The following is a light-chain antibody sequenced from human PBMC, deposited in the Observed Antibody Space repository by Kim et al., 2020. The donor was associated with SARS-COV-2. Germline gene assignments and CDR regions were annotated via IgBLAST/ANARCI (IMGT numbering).Light chain of an antibody. Sequence: GQSITISCTGTSRDVGYYDYVSWYQQNPGKVPKLIISDVSNRPSGVSSRFSGAKSGNTAYLTISGLQDEDEADYYCCSHARGSAYVFGTGTKVTVL. CDR3: CSHARGSAYV. V-gene: IGLV2-14*03. J-gene: IGLJ1*01. CDR2: DVS. CDR1: SRDVGYYDY.